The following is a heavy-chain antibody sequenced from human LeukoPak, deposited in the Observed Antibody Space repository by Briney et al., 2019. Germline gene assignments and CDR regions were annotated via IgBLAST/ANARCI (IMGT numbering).Heavy chain of an antibody. Sequence: ASVKVSCKASGYTFTDYYIHWVRQAPGQGLEWMGWINPKSGDTNYAQNLQGRLTISTDTATSTAYMELRSLRSDDTAVYYCAVLMHDYSDYSPDYWGQGTLVTVSS. J-gene: IGHJ4*02. V-gene: IGHV1-2*02. CDR2: INPKSGDT. D-gene: IGHD4-11*01. CDR3: AVLMHDYSDYSPDY. CDR1: GYTFTDYY.